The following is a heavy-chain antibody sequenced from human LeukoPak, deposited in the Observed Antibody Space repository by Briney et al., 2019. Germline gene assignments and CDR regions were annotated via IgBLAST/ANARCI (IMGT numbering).Heavy chain of an antibody. CDR1: GGSFSGYY. CDR3: ARGRNWSGYYTDY. D-gene: IGHD3-3*01. Sequence: SETLSLTCAVYGGSFSGYYWSWIRQPPGKGLEWIGEINHSGSTNYNPSLKSRVTISVDTSKNQFSLKLSSVTAADTAVYYCARGRNWSGYYTDYWCQGTLVTVSS. CDR2: INHSGST. V-gene: IGHV4-34*01. J-gene: IGHJ4*02.